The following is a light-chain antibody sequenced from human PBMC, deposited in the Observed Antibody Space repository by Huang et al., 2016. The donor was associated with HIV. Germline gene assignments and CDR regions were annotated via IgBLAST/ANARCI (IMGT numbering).Light chain of an antibody. V-gene: IGKV3-15*01. CDR3: QQYNYWPPYT. CDR2: DTS. J-gene: IGKJ2*01. Sequence: IVMTQSPATLSVSPGERATLSCRASQSVSRHLAWYQQKPGQAPSLRIYDTSTRATGIPARFSGSGSGTEFTLTISSLQSEDFAVYFCQQYNYWPPYTFGQGTKVEIK. CDR1: QSVSRH.